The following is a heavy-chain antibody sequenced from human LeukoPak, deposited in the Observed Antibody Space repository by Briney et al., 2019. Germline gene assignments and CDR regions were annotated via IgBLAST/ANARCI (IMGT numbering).Heavy chain of an antibody. Sequence: GGSLRLSCAASGFAFSSHGMNWVRQAPGKGLEWISYVSSTSSVYYADSVKGRFTISRDNAKNSLYLQMNSLRAEDTSVYYCATWAGAAADFSGPFDDWGQGTLVTVSS. D-gene: IGHD6-13*01. V-gene: IGHV3-48*01. CDR3: ATWAGAAADFSGPFDD. CDR1: GFAFSSHG. CDR2: VSSTSSV. J-gene: IGHJ5*02.